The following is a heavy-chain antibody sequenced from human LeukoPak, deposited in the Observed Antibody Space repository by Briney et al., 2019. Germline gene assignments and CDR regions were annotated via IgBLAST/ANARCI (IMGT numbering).Heavy chain of an antibody. V-gene: IGHV4-34*01. CDR2: INHSGST. D-gene: IGHD4-11*01. J-gene: IGHJ4*02. CDR1: GGSFSGYY. CDR3: ARGRDSNHPLEFDY. Sequence: SETLSLTCAVYGGSFSGYYWSWIRQPPGKGLEWIGEINHSGSTNYNPSLKSRVTISVDTSKNQFSLKLSSVTAAGTAVYYCARGRDSNHPLEFDYWGQGTLVTVSS.